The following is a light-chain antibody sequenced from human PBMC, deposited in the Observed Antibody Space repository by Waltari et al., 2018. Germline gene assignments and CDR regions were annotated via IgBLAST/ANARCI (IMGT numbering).Light chain of an antibody. CDR2: EVT. Sequence: QSALTQPPSASGSPGQSVPISCTGTSSDVGGFNYVSWYQQNPGKVPKLMIYEVTKRPSGVPDRFSGSKSGNTASLTVSGLQTEDEADYYCSSYAGGSWVFGGGTKLTVL. V-gene: IGLV2-8*01. CDR3: SSYAGGSWV. CDR1: SSDVGGFNY. J-gene: IGLJ3*02.